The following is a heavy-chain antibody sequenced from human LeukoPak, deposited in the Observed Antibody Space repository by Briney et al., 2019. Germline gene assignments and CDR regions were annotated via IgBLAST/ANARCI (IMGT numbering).Heavy chain of an antibody. D-gene: IGHD6-6*01. J-gene: IGHJ5*02. V-gene: IGHV4-59*01. CDR3: ARARNSSSSPGVNWFDP. CDR1: GGSISSYY. Sequence: SETLSLTCTVSGGSISSYYWSWIRQPPGKGPEWIGYIYYSGSTNYNPSLKSRVTISVDTSKNQFSLKLSSVTAADTAVYYCARARNSSSSPGVNWFDPWGQGTLVTVSS. CDR2: IYYSGST.